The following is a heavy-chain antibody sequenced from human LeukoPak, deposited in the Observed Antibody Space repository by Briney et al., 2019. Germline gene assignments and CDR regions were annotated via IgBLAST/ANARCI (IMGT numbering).Heavy chain of an antibody. J-gene: IGHJ6*02. CDR1: GYTFTSYG. CDR3: ASGEAVIPYYYYGMDV. CDR2: ISAYNGNT. D-gene: IGHD4-11*01. Sequence: ASVKVSCKASGYTFTSYGISWVRQAPGQGLEWMGWISAYNGNTNYAQKLQGRVTMTTDTSTSTAYLELRSLRSDDTAVYYCASGEAVIPYYYYGMDVWGQGTTVTVSS. V-gene: IGHV1-18*01.